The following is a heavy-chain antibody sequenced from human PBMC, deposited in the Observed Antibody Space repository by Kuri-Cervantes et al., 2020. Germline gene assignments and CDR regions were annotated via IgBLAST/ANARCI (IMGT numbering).Heavy chain of an antibody. CDR2: RAYDGTNK. J-gene: IGHJ4*02. Sequence: SCASSGFTFSSYAMHRGRQAPGKGLGWGAVRAYDGTNKYYADPVKGGSTNTRDNPKHTPYLQTNTLRAEDTAVYYCARDWTRYGDYVDYWGQGTLVTVSS. CDR1: GFTFSSYA. V-gene: IGHV3-30-3*01. D-gene: IGHD4-17*01. CDR3: ARDWTRYGDYVDY.